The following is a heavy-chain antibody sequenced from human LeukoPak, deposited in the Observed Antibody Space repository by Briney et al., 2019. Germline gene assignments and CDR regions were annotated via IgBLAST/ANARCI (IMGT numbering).Heavy chain of an antibody. V-gene: IGHV1-18*01. CDR3: ARVRLDIVVVPAALGLDY. D-gene: IGHD2-2*03. CDR1: GYTFTSYG. Sequence: ASVKVSCKASGYTFTSYGISWVRQAPGQGLEWMGWISAYNGNTNYAQKLQGRVTMTTDTSTSTAYMELRSLRSDDTAVYYCARVRLDIVVVPAALGLDYWGQGTLVTVSS. CDR2: ISAYNGNT. J-gene: IGHJ4*02.